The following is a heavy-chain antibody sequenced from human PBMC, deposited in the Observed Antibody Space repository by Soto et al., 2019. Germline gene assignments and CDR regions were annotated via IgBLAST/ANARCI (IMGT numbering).Heavy chain of an antibody. D-gene: IGHD3-10*01. J-gene: IGHJ4*02. CDR2: ISYDGSNK. CDR3: AKDLNYYGSGSYYSYFDY. V-gene: IGHV3-30*18. CDR1: GFTFSSYG. Sequence: SLRLSCAASGFTFSSYGMHWVRQAPGKGLEWVAVISYDGSNKYYADSVKGRFTISRDNSKNTLYLQMNSLRAEDTAVYYCAKDLNYYGSGSYYSYFDYWGQGTLVTVSS.